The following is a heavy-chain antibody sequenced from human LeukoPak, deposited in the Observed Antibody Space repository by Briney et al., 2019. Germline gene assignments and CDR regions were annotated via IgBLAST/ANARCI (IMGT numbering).Heavy chain of an antibody. CDR1: GFTFSSYS. J-gene: IGHJ4*02. CDR3: ARGSITGTLGY. CDR2: ISSSSSYI. V-gene: IGHV3-21*01. Sequence: GGSLRLSCAASGFTFSSYSMSWVRQAPGKGLEWVSSISSSSSYIYYADSVKGRFTISRDNAKNSLYLQMNSLRAEDTAVYYCARGSITGTLGYWGQGTLVTVSS. D-gene: IGHD1-7*01.